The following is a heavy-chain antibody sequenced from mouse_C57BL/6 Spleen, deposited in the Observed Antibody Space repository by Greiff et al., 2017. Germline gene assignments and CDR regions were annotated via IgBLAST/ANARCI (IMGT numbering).Heavy chain of an antibody. CDR3: ARRGFYGSRDYAMDY. CDR1: GFTFSSYG. CDR2: ISSGGSYT. V-gene: IGHV5-6*02. J-gene: IGHJ4*01. Sequence: EVKLMESGGDLVKPGGSLKLSCAASGFTFSSYGMSWVRQTPDKRLEWVATISSGGSYTYYPDSVKGRFTISRDNAKNTLYLQMSSLKSEDTAMYYCARRGFYGSRDYAMDYWGQGTSGTGSS. D-gene: IGHD1-1*01.